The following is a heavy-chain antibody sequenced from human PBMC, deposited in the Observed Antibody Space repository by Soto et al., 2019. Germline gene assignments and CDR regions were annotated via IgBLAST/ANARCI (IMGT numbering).Heavy chain of an antibody. CDR1: GFTFSDYW. CDR2: IKTDGSEK. J-gene: IGHJ4*02. D-gene: IGHD3-10*01. CDR3: ASSMGRGGNDY. V-gene: IGHV3-7*05. Sequence: EAQLVESGGGLVQPGGSLRLSCAASGFTFSDYWMSWVRQAPGKGLECVANIKTDGSEKYYVDPVKGRFTISRDNAKNSLYLQMNSLRAEDTAVYYCASSMGRGGNDYWGQGTLVTVSS.